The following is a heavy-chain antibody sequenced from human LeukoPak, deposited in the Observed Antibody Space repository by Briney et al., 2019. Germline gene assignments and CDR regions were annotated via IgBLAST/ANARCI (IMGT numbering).Heavy chain of an antibody. CDR3: ARADSSGYYPNWFDP. V-gene: IGHV1-69*05. CDR1: GGTFSSYA. CDR2: IIPIFGTA. J-gene: IGHJ5*02. Sequence: GASVKVSCKASGGTFSSYAISWVRQAPGQGLEWMGGIIPIFGTANYAQKFQGRVTITTDESTSTAYMELSSLRSEDTAVYYCARADSSGYYPNWFDPWGQGTLVTVSS. D-gene: IGHD3-22*01.